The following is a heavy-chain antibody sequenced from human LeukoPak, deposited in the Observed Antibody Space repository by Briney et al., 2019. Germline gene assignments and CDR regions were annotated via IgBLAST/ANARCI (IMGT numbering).Heavy chain of an antibody. CDR1: GGSISSTSYY. Sequence: PSETLSLTCSVSGGSISSTSYYWAWIRQPPGKGLEWIGSIYYSGNTYYNPSLKGRVIISVDTSKNQSSLTLSSVTAADRAVYSCASEIVAAGTDYWGHGTLVTVSS. V-gene: IGHV4-39*01. CDR2: IYYSGNT. CDR3: ASEIVAAGTDY. D-gene: IGHD6-13*01. J-gene: IGHJ4*01.